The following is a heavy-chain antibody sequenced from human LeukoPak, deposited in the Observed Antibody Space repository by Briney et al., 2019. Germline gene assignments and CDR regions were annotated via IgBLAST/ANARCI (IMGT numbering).Heavy chain of an antibody. V-gene: IGHV3-15*01. CDR3: TTDSSLIAFDI. Sequence: GGSLRLSCAASGFTFSNAWTSWVRQAPGKGLEWVGRIKSKTDGGTTDYAAPVKGRFTISRDDSKNTLYLQMNSLKTEDTAVYYCTTDSSLIAFDIWGQGTMVTVSS. J-gene: IGHJ3*02. CDR1: GFTFSNAW. CDR2: IKSKTDGGTT. D-gene: IGHD2-2*01.